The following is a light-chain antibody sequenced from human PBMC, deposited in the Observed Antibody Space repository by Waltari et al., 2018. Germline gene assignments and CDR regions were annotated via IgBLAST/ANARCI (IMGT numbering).Light chain of an antibody. CDR1: QCIDSW. CDR3: QQYNSDSQN. V-gene: IGKV1-5*01. Sequence: DIQMTQSPSTLSASVGDRVTIPGRASQCIDSWLAWYQPKPGNAPKLLIYDASSEERGVPSRFRGSGSGTEFTLTISSLQPDDFATYYCQQYNSDSQNFGQGTKVEIK. CDR2: DAS. J-gene: IGKJ1*01.